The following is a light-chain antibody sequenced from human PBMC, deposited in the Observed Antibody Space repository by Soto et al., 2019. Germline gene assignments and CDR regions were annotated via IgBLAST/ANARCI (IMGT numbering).Light chain of an antibody. CDR3: TSYAGNKGWV. V-gene: IGLV2-8*01. CDR1: SSDVGGYNY. Sequence: QSALTQPPSASGSPGQPVTISCTGTSSDVGGYNYVSWYQQHPGKAPKVVIYEVSKRPSGVPDRFSGSKSGNMASLTVSGLQAEDEADYYCTSYAGNKGWVFGGGTKLTVL. J-gene: IGLJ3*02. CDR2: EVS.